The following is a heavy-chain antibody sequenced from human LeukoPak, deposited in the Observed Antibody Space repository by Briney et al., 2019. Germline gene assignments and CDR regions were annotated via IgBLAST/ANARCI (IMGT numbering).Heavy chain of an antibody. V-gene: IGHV4-34*01. CDR1: GGSFSGYY. CDR3: ARGPYCSSTSCYPIYYNFDY. CDR2: INHSGST. D-gene: IGHD2-2*01. J-gene: IGHJ4*02. Sequence: PSETLSLTCAVYGGSFSGYYWSWIRQPPGKGLEWIGEINHSGSTNYNPSLKSRVTISVDTSKNQFSLKLSSVTAADTAVYYCARGPYCSSTSCYPIYYNFDYWGQGTLVTVSS.